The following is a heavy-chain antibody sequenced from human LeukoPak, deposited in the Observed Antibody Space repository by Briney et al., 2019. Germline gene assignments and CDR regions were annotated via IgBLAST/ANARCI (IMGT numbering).Heavy chain of an antibody. Sequence: PSQTLSLTCTVSGGSINSGTYYWGWIRQPAGKGLEWIGRIYSSGSTNYSPSLKSRVTISVDVSKNQFSLKLSSVTAADTAVYYCARERDYGDEEDYWGQGTLVTVSS. CDR2: IYSSGST. CDR1: GGSINSGTYY. V-gene: IGHV4-61*02. D-gene: IGHD4-17*01. J-gene: IGHJ4*02. CDR3: ARERDYGDEEDY.